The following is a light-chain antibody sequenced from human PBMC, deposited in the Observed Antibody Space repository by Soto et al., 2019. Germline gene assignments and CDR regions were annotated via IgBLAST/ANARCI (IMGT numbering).Light chain of an antibody. Sequence: DIQMTQSPSSLSASVGDRVTITCRASDNIASYLNWYQQKPGKAPTLLVYAASSLESGAPPRFSGTVSGTDFTLTITSLQPDDLATYFCQQSYSTPWTFGQGTKVEL. CDR2: AAS. CDR3: QQSYSTPWT. J-gene: IGKJ1*01. CDR1: DNIASY. V-gene: IGKV1-39*01.